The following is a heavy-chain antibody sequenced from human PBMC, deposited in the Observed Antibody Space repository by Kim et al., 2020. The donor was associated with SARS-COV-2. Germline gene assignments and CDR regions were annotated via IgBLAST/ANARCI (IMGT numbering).Heavy chain of an antibody. V-gene: IGHV1-18*01. CDR3: ARVSFIVVVVAATPRPHFDY. J-gene: IGHJ4*02. CDR1: GYTFTSYG. Sequence: ASVKVSCKASGYTFTSYGISWVRQAPGQGLEWMGWISAYNGNTNYAQKLQGRVTMTTDTSTSTAYMELRSLRSDDTAVYYCARVSFIVVVVAATPRPHFDYWGQGTLVTVSS. D-gene: IGHD2-15*01. CDR2: ISAYNGNT.